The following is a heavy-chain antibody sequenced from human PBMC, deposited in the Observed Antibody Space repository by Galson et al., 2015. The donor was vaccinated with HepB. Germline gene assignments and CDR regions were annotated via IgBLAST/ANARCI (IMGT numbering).Heavy chain of an antibody. Sequence: SLRLSCAASGFTFSRYWMSWVRQAPGKGLEWVANIKYDGSEEFYVDSVKGRFTISRDNAKNSLYLQMNSLRAEDTSVYYCVRDSGGYYHAFDIWGQGTMVTVSS. CDR3: VRDSGGYYHAFDI. CDR2: IKYDGSEE. D-gene: IGHD3-22*01. J-gene: IGHJ3*02. V-gene: IGHV3-7*01. CDR1: GFTFSRYW.